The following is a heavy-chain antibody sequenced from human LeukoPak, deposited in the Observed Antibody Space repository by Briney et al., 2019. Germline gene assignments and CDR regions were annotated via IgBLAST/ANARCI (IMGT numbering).Heavy chain of an antibody. CDR2: ISSSSSYT. CDR3: AREGSSSYYYYGMDV. D-gene: IGHD6-6*01. J-gene: IGHJ6*02. Sequence: PGGSLRLSCAAPGFTFSDYYMSWIRQAPGKGLEWVSYISSSSSYTNYADSVKGRFTISRDNAKNSLYLQMNSLRAEDTAVYYCAREGSSSYYYYGMDVWGQGTTVTVSS. V-gene: IGHV3-11*06. CDR1: GFTFSDYY.